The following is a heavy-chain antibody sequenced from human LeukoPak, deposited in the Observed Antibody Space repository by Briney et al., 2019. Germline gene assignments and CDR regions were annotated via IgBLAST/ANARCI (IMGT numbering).Heavy chain of an antibody. CDR3: AKASSGSYPTFWDY. Sequence: PGRSLRLSCAASGFTFDDYAMRWVRQAPGKGLEWVSGISWNSGSIGYADSVKGRFTISRDNAKNSLYLQMNSLRAEDTALYYCAKASSGSYPTFWDYWGQGTLVTVSS. CDR2: ISWNSGSI. CDR1: GFTFDDYA. J-gene: IGHJ4*02. V-gene: IGHV3-9*01. D-gene: IGHD3-10*01.